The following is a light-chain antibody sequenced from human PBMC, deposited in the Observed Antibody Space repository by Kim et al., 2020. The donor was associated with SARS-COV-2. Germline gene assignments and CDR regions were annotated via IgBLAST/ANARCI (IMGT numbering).Light chain of an antibody. J-gene: IGLJ3*02. V-gene: IGLV3-21*01. CDR1: NIATKS. CDR3: QVGESSYQHPV. CDR2: YDS. Sequence: SYELTQPPSVSVAPGNTAKITCGGNNIATKSVHWYQQKPGQAPMVVVSYDSDRPSGIPERFSGSNSGSTATLTISRVEAGDEADYYCQVGESSYQHPVFGGGTKLTVL.